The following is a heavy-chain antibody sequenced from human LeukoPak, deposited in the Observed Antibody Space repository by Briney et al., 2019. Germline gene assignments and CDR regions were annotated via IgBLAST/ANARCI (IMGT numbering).Heavy chain of an antibody. CDR1: GDSISSSSNY. CDR3: ARAIVVGSVGY. CDR2: MYYSGST. V-gene: IGHV4-39*07. J-gene: IGHJ4*02. Sequence: SETLSLTCTVSGDSISSSSNYWGWIRQPPGKGLEWIGSMYYSGSTYYNPSLKSRVTISVDTSKNQFSLKLSSVTAADTAVYYCARAIVVGSVGYWGQGTLVTVSS. D-gene: IGHD1-26*01.